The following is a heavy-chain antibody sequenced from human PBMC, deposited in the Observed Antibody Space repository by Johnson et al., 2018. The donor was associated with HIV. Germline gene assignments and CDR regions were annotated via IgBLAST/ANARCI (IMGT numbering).Heavy chain of an antibody. D-gene: IGHD5-18*01. CDR3: ARDGRDMVTRGSFDI. CDR1: GFTFSSYD. CDR2: IGTAGDT. J-gene: IGHJ3*02. V-gene: IGHV3-13*01. Sequence: VQLVESGGGLVQPGGSLRLSCAASGFTFSSYDMHWVRQATGKGLEWVSAIGTAGDTYYPGSVKGRFTISRENAKNTLYLQMNSLRAEDTAVYYCARDGRDMVTRGSFDIWGQGTMVTVSS.